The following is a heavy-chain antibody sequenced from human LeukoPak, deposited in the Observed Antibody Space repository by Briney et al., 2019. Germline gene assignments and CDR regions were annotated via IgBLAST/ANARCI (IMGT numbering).Heavy chain of an antibody. CDR3: ARARYYYDSSGYQY. CDR2: IIPIFGTA. J-gene: IGHJ4*02. V-gene: IGHV1-69*13. Sequence: ASVKVSCKASGYTFTNYYIHWVRQAPGQGLEWMGGIIPIFGTANYAQKFQGRVTITADESTSTAYMELSSLRSEDTAVYYCARARYYYDSSGYQYWGQGTLVTVSS. CDR1: GYTFTNYY. D-gene: IGHD3-22*01.